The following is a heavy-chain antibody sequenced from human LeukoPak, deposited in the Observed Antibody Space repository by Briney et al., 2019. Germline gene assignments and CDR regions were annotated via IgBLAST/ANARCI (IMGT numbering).Heavy chain of an antibody. CDR2: IRSKAYGGTT. CDR3: TRDSESSGWYAWFDP. J-gene: IGHJ5*02. CDR1: GFTFGDYA. D-gene: IGHD6-19*01. V-gene: IGHV3-49*04. Sequence: GGSLRLSCTASGFTFGDYAMSWVRQAPGKGLEWVGFIRSKAYGGTTEYAASVKGRFTISRDDSKSIAYLQMNSLKTEDTAVYYCTRDSESSGWYAWFDPWGQGTLVTASS.